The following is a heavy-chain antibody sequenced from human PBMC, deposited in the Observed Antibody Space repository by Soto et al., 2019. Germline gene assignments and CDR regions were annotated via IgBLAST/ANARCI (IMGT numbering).Heavy chain of an antibody. J-gene: IGHJ4*02. Sequence: SVKVSCKASGGTFSSYAISWVRQAPGQGLEWMGGIIPIFGTANYAQKFQGRVTITADESTSTAYMELSSLRSEDTAVYYCARGGPWPGYCISTSCYLPLDYWGQGTLVTVSS. CDR3: ARGGPWPGYCISTSCYLPLDY. CDR1: GGTFSSYA. V-gene: IGHV1-69*13. CDR2: IIPIFGTA. D-gene: IGHD2-2*01.